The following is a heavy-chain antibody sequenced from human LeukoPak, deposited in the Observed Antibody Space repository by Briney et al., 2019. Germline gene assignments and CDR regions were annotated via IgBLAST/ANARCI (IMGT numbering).Heavy chain of an antibody. CDR3: ARGIAAASERALDI. CDR1: GGSISSGSYY. Sequence: SETLSLTCTVSGGSISSGSYYWSWIRQPAGKGLEWIGRIYTSGSTNYNPSLKSRVTMSVDTSKNQFSLKLTSVTAADTAVYYCARGIAAASERALDIWGQGTTVTVSS. J-gene: IGHJ3*02. CDR2: IYTSGST. D-gene: IGHD6-13*01. V-gene: IGHV4-61*02.